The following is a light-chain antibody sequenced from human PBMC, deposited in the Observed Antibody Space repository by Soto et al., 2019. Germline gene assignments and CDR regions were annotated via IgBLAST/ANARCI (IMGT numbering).Light chain of an antibody. Sequence: EIVLTQSPATLSVSPGERATLSCRASESVSSNLAWYQQKPGQAPRLLIYDASNRATGIPARFSGSGSGTDFTLTISSLEPEDFAVYYCQQRSNWPPITFGQGTRPESK. V-gene: IGKV3-11*01. J-gene: IGKJ5*01. CDR3: QQRSNWPPIT. CDR1: ESVSSN. CDR2: DAS.